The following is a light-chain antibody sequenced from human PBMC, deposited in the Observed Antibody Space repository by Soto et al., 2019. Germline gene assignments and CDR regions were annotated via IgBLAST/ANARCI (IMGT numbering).Light chain of an antibody. CDR3: QSYDSSLSGSYV. Sequence: QLALTQPPSVSGAPGQRVTISCTGSSSNIGAGYDVHWYQQLPGTAPKLLIYGNSNRPSGVPDRFSGSKSGTSASLAITGLQAEDEADYYCQSYDSSLSGSYVFGTGTKVTVL. J-gene: IGLJ1*01. CDR2: GNS. V-gene: IGLV1-40*01. CDR1: SSNIGAGYD.